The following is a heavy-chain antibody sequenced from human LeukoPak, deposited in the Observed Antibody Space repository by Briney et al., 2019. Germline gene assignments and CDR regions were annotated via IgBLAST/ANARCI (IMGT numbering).Heavy chain of an antibody. J-gene: IGHJ5*02. Sequence: PSETLSLTCAVSGGSISSGGYSWSWIRQPPGKGLEWIGYIYHSGSTYYNPSLKSRVTISVDRSKNQFSLKLSSVTAADTAVYYCARVGYYDSSGYDNWFDPWGQGTLVTVSS. CDR1: GGSISSGGYS. D-gene: IGHD3-22*01. V-gene: IGHV4-30-2*01. CDR3: ARVGYYDSSGYDNWFDP. CDR2: IYHSGST.